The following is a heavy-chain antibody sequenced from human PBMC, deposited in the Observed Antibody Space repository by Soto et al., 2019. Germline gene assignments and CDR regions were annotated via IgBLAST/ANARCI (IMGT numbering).Heavy chain of an antibody. CDR1: GFTFSSYS. J-gene: IGHJ4*02. D-gene: IGHD6-13*01. V-gene: IGHV3-21*01. CDR2: ISSSSSYI. CDR3: ARDSRSWFDY. Sequence: GGXLRLSCAASGFTFSSYSMNWVRQAPGKGLEWVSSISSSSSYIYYADSVKGRFTISRDNAKNSLYLQMNTLRAEDTAVYYCARDSRSWFDYWGQGTLVTVSS.